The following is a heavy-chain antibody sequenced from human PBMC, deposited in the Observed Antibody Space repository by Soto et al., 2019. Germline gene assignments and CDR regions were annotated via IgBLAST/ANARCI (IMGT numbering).Heavy chain of an antibody. V-gene: IGHV1-69*01. D-gene: IGHD3-9*01. CDR3: ARDGFRNRYFDWLPTRDWFDP. CDR2: IIPIFGTA. CDR1: GGTFSSYA. J-gene: IGHJ5*02. Sequence: QVQLVQSGAEVKKPGSSVKVSCKASGGTFSSYAISWVRQAPGQGLEWMGGIIPIFGTANYAQKFQGRVTITADESTNTAYMELSSLRSEDTAVYYCARDGFRNRYFDWLPTRDWFDPWGQGTLVTVSS.